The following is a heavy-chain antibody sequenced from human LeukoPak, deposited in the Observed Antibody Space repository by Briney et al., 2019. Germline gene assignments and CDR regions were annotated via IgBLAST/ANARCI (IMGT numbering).Heavy chain of an antibody. D-gene: IGHD3-16*01. CDR2: INHSGST. J-gene: IGHJ5*02. Sequence: SETLSLTCAVYGGSFSGYYWSWIRQPPGKGLEWIGEINHSGSTNYNPSLKSRVTISVDTSKNQFSLKLSSVTAADTAVYYCARRGDSSFNWFDPWGQGTLVTVSS. CDR3: ARRGDSSFNWFDP. V-gene: IGHV4-34*01. CDR1: GGSFSGYY.